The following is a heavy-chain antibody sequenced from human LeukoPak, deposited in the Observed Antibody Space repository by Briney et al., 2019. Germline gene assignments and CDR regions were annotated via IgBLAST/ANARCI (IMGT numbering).Heavy chain of an antibody. CDR3: ARSSSWSRPHYYYGMDV. J-gene: IGHJ6*02. CDR1: GFTFSSYA. Sequence: GRSLRLSCAASGFTFSSYAMHWVRQAPGKGLEWVAVISYDGSNKYYADSVKGRFTISRDNSKNTLYLQMNSLRAEDTAVYYCARSSSWSRPHYYYGMDVWGQGTTVTVSS. CDR2: ISYDGSNK. V-gene: IGHV3-30-3*01. D-gene: IGHD6-13*01.